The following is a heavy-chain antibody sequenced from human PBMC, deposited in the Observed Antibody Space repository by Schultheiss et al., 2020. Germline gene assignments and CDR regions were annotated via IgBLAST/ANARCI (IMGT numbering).Heavy chain of an antibody. CDR2: IYYSGST. CDR1: GGSISSGGYY. CDR3: ACQIPQSGAFDI. V-gene: IGHV4-31*03. D-gene: IGHD3-10*01. Sequence: SETLSLTCTVSGGSISSGGYYWSWIRQHPGKGLEWIGYIYYSGSTYYNPSLKSRVTISVDTSKNQFSLKLSSVTAADTAVDYCACQIPQSGAFDIWGQETMVTISS. J-gene: IGHJ3*02.